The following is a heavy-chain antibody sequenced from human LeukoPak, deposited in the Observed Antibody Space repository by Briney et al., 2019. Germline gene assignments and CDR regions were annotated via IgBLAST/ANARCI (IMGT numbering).Heavy chain of an antibody. D-gene: IGHD6-19*01. CDR3: ARTFGSGRYPGDWFDP. CDR1: GFPFSNYW. J-gene: IGHJ5*02. Sequence: TGGSLRLSCTASGFPFSNYWMHWVRQGPGKGLEWVSRIYSDGSSTTYADSVKGRFTISRDNAKSTLYLQMSSLRVDDTAVYYCARTFGSGRYPGDWFDPWGQGTLDTVSS. CDR2: IYSDGSST. V-gene: IGHV3-74*01.